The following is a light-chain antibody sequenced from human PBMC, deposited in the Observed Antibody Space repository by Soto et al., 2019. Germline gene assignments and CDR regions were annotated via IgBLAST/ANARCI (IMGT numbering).Light chain of an antibody. Sequence: QSALTQPPSASGSPGQSVTISCTGDGTDVGQYNYVSWYQQHPGKAPKLLIHHVSRRPSGVPARFSGSKSGNTASLTVSGLQTEDEADYYCSSYGGFNNVLFGGGTKLTVL. J-gene: IGLJ2*01. V-gene: IGLV2-8*01. CDR3: SSYGGFNNVL. CDR1: GTDVGQYNY. CDR2: HVS.